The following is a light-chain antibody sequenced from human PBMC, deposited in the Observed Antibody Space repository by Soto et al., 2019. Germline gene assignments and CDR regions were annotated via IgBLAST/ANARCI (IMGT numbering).Light chain of an antibody. J-gene: IGKJ5*01. CDR3: QHHNNWPPIT. CDR1: QSLSSN. Sequence: RVMTQSPATLSVSPGERATLSCRASQSLSSNLAWYQQKPGQAPRLLISGASTRATGIPARFSGSGSGTEFTLTISSLQSEDFAVYYCQHHNNWPPITFGQGTRLEIK. CDR2: GAS. V-gene: IGKV3-15*01.